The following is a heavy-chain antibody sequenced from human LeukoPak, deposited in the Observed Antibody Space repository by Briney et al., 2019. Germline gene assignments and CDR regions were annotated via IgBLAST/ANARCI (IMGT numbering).Heavy chain of an antibody. Sequence: AGGSLRLSCAASGFTFSVYAMTWVRQTPGKGLEWVSVISGSGTTTYYADSVKGRFAISRDNSKNTLNLQMSGLRAEDTAVYYCAKDLRSGWELMLVSWGQGTLVTVSS. CDR2: ISGSGTTT. CDR3: AKDLRSGWELMLVS. J-gene: IGHJ4*02. CDR1: GFTFSVYA. V-gene: IGHV3-23*01. D-gene: IGHD1-26*01.